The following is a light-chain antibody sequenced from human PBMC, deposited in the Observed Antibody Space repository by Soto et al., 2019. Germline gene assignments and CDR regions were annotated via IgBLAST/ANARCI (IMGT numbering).Light chain of an antibody. CDR3: QQYKDYPLT. Sequence: DIQMTQSPSSLSASVGDRITITCRASQDIINRLVWFQQKPGKAPKSLIYAASNLQSGVPSKLSGSGSGTDFTLTISSLQPEDFATYYCQQYKDYPLTFGGGTRVEIK. CDR2: AAS. J-gene: IGKJ4*01. CDR1: QDIINR. V-gene: IGKV1-16*02.